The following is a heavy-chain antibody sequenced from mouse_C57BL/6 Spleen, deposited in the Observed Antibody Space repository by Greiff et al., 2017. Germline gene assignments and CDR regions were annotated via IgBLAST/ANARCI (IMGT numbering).Heavy chain of an antibody. CDR2: IDPGNGDT. V-gene: IGHV14-4*01. CDR3: TQADYIGMDY. D-gene: IGHD1-3*01. Sequence: VQLKQSGAELVRPGASVKLSCTASGFNFKDDYMHWVKQRPEQGLEWIGWIDPGNGDTEYASKFQGKATITADTSSNTAYLQLSSLTSEDTAVYYFTQADYIGMDYWGQGTSVTVAS. J-gene: IGHJ4*01. CDR1: GFNFKDDY.